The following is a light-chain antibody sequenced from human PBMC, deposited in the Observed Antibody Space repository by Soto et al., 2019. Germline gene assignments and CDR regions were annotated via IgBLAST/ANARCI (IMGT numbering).Light chain of an antibody. CDR1: QSVGEN. V-gene: IGKV3-15*01. CDR2: GAS. Sequence: VMTQYPATLSVSPGERTTLSCRASQSVGENSAWYQQNPGQAPRLLVCGASTGATGIPARFSGSGSGTEFTLTISSLQSEDFAVYYCQQYHNWPMYSFGQGTKVDIK. J-gene: IGKJ2*03. CDR3: QQYHNWPMYS.